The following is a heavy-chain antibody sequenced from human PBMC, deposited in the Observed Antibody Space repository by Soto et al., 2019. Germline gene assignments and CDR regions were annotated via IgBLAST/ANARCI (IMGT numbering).Heavy chain of an antibody. CDR2: IYYGGST. CDR1: GGSISSGGYY. J-gene: IGHJ6*02. V-gene: IGHV4-31*03. CDR3: ARDRLPTTYYYYGMDV. D-gene: IGHD1-1*01. Sequence: PSETLSLTCTVSGGSISSGGYYWSWIRQHPGKGLEWIGYIYYGGSTYYNPSLKSRVTISVDTSKNQFSLKLSSVTAADTAVYYCARDRLPTTYYYYGMDVWGQGTTVTVSS.